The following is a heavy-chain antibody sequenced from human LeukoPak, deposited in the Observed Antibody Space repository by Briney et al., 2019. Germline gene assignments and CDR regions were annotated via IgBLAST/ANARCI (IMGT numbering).Heavy chain of an antibody. CDR2: VNTGNGHT. V-gene: IGHV1-3*04. CDR1: GYDFTNYA. Sequence: GASVKVSCKASGYDFTNYAIQWVRQAPGQRLEWMGWVNTGNGHTGSSQNFQGRVTLTKDTAASTAYMELSGLTSEDTAVYYCAKDHGKSGSFDYWGQGTLVTVSS. D-gene: IGHD5-24*01. J-gene: IGHJ4*02. CDR3: AKDHGKSGSFDY.